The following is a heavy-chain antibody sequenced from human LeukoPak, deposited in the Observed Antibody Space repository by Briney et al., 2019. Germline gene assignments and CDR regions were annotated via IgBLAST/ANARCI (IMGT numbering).Heavy chain of an antibody. CDR3: AKTGDRDY. Sequence: GGSLRLSCAASGFTVNKSWMSWVRQAPGKGPEWVANIKEDGTQKYYVDSVRGRFTISRDNAENSLYLQMNSLRGEDTAIYYCAKTGDRDYWGRGTLVTVSS. CDR2: IKEDGTQK. J-gene: IGHJ4*02. D-gene: IGHD7-27*01. V-gene: IGHV3-7*03. CDR1: GFTVNKSW.